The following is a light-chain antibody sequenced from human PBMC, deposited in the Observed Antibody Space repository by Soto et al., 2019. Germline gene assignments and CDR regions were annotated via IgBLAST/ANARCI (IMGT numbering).Light chain of an antibody. CDR2: AAS. CDR3: QQSYSTPRP. Sequence: DLQMTQSPSSLSASVGYRVTITCRASQSISSYLNWYQQKPGKAPKLLIYAASSLQSGVPSRFSGSGSGTDFTLTISSLQPEDFATYYCQQSYSTPRPFGQGTKVEIK. V-gene: IGKV1-39*01. J-gene: IGKJ1*01. CDR1: QSISSY.